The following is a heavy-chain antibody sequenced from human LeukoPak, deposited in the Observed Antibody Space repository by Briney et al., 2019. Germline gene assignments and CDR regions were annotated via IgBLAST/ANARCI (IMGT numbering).Heavy chain of an antibody. D-gene: IGHD6-6*01. V-gene: IGHV3-64*01. CDR2: ISSNGGST. J-gene: IGHJ2*01. CDR1: GFTFSSYA. CDR3: ARGGAARPRVRYFDL. Sequence: GGSLRLSCAASGFTFSSYAMHWVRQAPGKGLEYVSAISSNGGSTYYANSVKGRFTISRDNSKNTLYLQMGSLRAEDMAVYYCARGGAARPRVRYFDLWGRGTLVTVSS.